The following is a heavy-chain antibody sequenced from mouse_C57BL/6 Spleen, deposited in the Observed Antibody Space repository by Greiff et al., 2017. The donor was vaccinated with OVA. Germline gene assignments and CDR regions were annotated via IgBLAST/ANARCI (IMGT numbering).Heavy chain of an antibody. CDR3: ARWVNYYGYFDV. CDR1: GYTFTDYY. CDR2: INPNNGGT. Sequence: VQLQQSGPELVKPGASVKISCKASGYTFTDYYMNWVKQSHGKSLEWIGDINPNNGGTSYNQKFKGKATLTVDKSASTAYMELRSLTSEDSAVDYCARWVNYYGYFDVWGTGTTVTVSS. D-gene: IGHD2-2*01. J-gene: IGHJ1*03. V-gene: IGHV1-26*01.